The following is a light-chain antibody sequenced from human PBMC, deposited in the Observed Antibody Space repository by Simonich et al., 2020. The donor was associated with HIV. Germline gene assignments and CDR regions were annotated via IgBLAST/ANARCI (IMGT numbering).Light chain of an antibody. CDR3: SSYTSTSTLV. Sequence: QSALTQPASVSGSPGQSITISCTGTSSDVGGYNYFTWYQQHPGKAPKVMIYAVSKRPSGVSNRFSGSKSANTASLTISGLQAEDEADYYCSSYTSTSTLVFGGGTKLTVL. CDR1: SSDVGGYNY. V-gene: IGLV2-14*01. CDR2: AVS. J-gene: IGLJ3*02.